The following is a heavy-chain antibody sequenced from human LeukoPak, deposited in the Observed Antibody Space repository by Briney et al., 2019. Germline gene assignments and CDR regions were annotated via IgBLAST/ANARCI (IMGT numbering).Heavy chain of an antibody. CDR2: ISSSSSYI. Sequence: GGSLRLSCAASGFTFSSYSMNWDRQAPGKGLEWVSSISSSSSYIYYADSVKGRFTISRDNAKNSLYLQMNSLRAEDTAVYYCARADSNYGAFDIWGQGTMVTVSS. J-gene: IGHJ3*02. CDR3: ARADSNYGAFDI. V-gene: IGHV3-21*01. D-gene: IGHD4-11*01. CDR1: GFTFSSYS.